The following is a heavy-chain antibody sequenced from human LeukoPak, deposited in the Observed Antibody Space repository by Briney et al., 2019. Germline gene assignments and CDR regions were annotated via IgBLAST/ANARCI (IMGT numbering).Heavy chain of an antibody. CDR1: GFTFSSYG. D-gene: IGHD6-13*01. V-gene: IGHV3-30*18. J-gene: IGHJ4*02. CDR3: AKDRSSSWTFDY. Sequence: PGGSLSLSCAASGFTFSSYGMHWVRQAPGKGLEWVAVISYDGSNKYYGDSVKGRFTISRDNSKNTLYLQMNSLRAEDTAVYYCAKDRSSSWTFDYWGQGTLVTVSS. CDR2: ISYDGSNK.